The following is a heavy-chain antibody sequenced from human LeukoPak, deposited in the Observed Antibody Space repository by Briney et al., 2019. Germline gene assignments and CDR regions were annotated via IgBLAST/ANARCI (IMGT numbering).Heavy chain of an antibody. V-gene: IGHV3-23*01. D-gene: IGHD3-3*01. CDR3: ANPSGYDFWSGYYYDY. J-gene: IGHJ4*02. CDR2: ISGSGGST. CDR1: GFTFSSYA. Sequence: PGGSLRLSCAASGFTFSSYAMSWVRQAPGKGLEWVSAISGSGGSTYYADSVKGRFTISRDNSKNTLYLQMNSLRAEGTAVYYCANPSGYDFWSGYYYDYWGQGTLVTVSS.